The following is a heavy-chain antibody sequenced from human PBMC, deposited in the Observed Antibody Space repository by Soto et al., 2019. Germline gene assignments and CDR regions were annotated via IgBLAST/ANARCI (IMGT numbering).Heavy chain of an antibody. D-gene: IGHD3-22*01. CDR1: GYTFTSYA. V-gene: IGHV1-3*05. J-gene: IGHJ3*02. Sequence: QVQLVQSGAEEKKPGASVKVSCKASGYTFTSYAMHWVRQAPGQRLEWMGWINAGNGNTKYSQKFQGRVTITRDTSASTAYMELSSLRSEDTAVYYCARAPTLRYYYDSSGCGYCFGIWGQGTMVTVSS. CDR3: ARAPTLRYYYDSSGCGYCFGI. CDR2: INAGNGNT.